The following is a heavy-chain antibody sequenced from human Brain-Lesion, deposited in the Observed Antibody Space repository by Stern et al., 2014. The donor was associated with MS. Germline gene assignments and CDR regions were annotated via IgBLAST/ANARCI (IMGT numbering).Heavy chain of an antibody. D-gene: IGHD5-12*01. Sequence: MQLVQSGAEVKKPGESLKISCEASGYLFDDYWIGWVRQMSGRGLELVAIIFPRDSNTRYSPSVQGQATISADKSISTAYLQWRSLKASDTPIYYCARSPATPSGYDRFDYWGQGALVTVSS. CDR3: ARSPATPSGYDRFDY. V-gene: IGHV5-51*03. J-gene: IGHJ4*02. CDR1: GYLFDDYW. CDR2: IFPRDSNT.